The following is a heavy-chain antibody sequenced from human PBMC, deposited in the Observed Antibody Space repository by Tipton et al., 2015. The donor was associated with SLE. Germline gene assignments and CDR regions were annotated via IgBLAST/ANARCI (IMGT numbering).Heavy chain of an antibody. CDR3: ARDLTLVDIAAAGTYYYYYGMDV. J-gene: IGHJ6*02. CDR2: ISSSSSTI. CDR1: GFTFSSYS. Sequence: SLRLSCAASGFTFSSYSMNWVRQAPGKGLEWVSYISSSSSTIYYADSVKGRFTVSRDNAKNSLYLQMNGLRAEDTALYYCARDLTLVDIAAAGTYYYYYGMDVWGQGTTVTVSS. D-gene: IGHD6-13*01. V-gene: IGHV3-48*01.